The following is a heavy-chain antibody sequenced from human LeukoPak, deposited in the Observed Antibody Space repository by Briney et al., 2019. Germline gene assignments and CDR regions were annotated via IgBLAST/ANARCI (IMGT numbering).Heavy chain of an antibody. Sequence: IRYDGSNKYYTDSVKGRFTISRDNSKNTLYLQMNSLRAEDTAVYYYAKGRGWEASYYYYYMDVWGKGTTVTISS. D-gene: IGHD1-26*01. J-gene: IGHJ6*03. V-gene: IGHV3-30*02. CDR2: IRYDGSNK. CDR3: AKGRGWEASYYYYYMDV.